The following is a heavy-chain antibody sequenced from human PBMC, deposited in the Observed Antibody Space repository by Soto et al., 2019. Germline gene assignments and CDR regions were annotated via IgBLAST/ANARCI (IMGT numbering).Heavy chain of an antibody. CDR3: AKPRDAFDI. J-gene: IGHJ3*02. V-gene: IGHV3-30*18. CDR2: ISYDGSNK. Sequence: QVQLVESGGGVVQPGRSLGLSCAASGFTFSSYGMHWVRQAPGKGLEWVAVISYDGSNKYYADSVKGRFTISRDNSKNTLYLQMNSLRAEDTAVYYCAKPRDAFDIWGQGTMVTVSS. CDR1: GFTFSSYG.